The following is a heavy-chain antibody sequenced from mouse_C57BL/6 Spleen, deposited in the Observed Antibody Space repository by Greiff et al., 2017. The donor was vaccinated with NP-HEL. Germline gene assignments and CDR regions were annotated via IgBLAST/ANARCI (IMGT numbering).Heavy chain of an antibody. V-gene: IGHV5-9-1*02. D-gene: IGHD2-2*01. CDR1: GFTFSSYA. CDR3: TRDGGYGYGAWFAY. Sequence: EVQLVESGEGLVKPGGSLKLSCAASGFTFSSYAMSWVRQTPEKRLEWVAYISSGGDYIYYADTVKGRFTISRDNARNTLYLQMSSLKSEDTAMYYCTRDGGYGYGAWFAYWGQGTLVTVSA. J-gene: IGHJ3*01. CDR2: ISSGGDYI.